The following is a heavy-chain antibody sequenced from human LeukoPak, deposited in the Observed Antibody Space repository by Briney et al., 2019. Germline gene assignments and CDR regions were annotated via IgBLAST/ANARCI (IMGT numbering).Heavy chain of an antibody. CDR1: GFTFSSYA. CDR3: AFRIAVAGFDY. V-gene: IGHV3-23*01. J-gene: IGHJ4*02. CDR2: ISGSGGST. Sequence: PGGSLRLSCAASGFTFSSYAMSWVRQAPEKGLEWVSTISGSGGSTYYADSVKGQFTISRDNSKNTLYLQMISLRAEDTAVYYCAFRIAVAGFDYWGQGTLVTVSS. D-gene: IGHD6-19*01.